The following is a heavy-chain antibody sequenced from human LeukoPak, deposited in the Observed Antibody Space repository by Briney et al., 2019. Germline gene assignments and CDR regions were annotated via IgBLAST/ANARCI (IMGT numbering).Heavy chain of an antibody. V-gene: IGHV4-59*01. D-gene: IGHD6-13*01. J-gene: IGHJ4*02. Sequence: PETLSLTCTVSGGSISTYYWSWIRQPPGKGLEWIGYISYSGSTNYNPSLKSRVTISVDTSKNQFSLKLSSVTAADTAVYYCARGVSSSYYFDYWGQGTLVTVSS. CDR2: ISYSGST. CDR3: ARGVSSSYYFDY. CDR1: GGSISTYY.